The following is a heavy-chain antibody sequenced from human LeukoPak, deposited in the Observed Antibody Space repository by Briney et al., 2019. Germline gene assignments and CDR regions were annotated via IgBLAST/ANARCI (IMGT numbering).Heavy chain of an antibody. D-gene: IGHD3-22*01. Sequence: ASVKVSCKASGYTFTGYYMQWVGQAPGQGLEWMGRINPNSGGTNYAQKFQGRVTMTRDTSISTAYMELSRLRSDDTAVYYCASHYYDSSGQHDDWGQGTLVTVSS. J-gene: IGHJ4*02. CDR2: INPNSGGT. CDR3: ASHYYDSSGQHDD. CDR1: GYTFTGYY. V-gene: IGHV1-2*06.